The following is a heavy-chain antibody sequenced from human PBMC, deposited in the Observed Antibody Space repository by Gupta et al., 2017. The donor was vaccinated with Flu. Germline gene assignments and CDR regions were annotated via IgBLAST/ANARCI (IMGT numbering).Heavy chain of an antibody. J-gene: IGHJ5*02. V-gene: IGHV4-34*02. Sequence: QVQLQQWGAGLLKPSETLSLTCAVSGGSLGGDYWSWFRQSPGRGLEWIGEISHSGFTNYSPSLKSRVTMAVDSSNNQISLKLNSVTAADTAVYYCVRQPSRRWFDPWGQGTLVTVSS. CDR1: GGSLGGDY. CDR3: VRQPSRRWFDP. CDR2: ISHSGFT.